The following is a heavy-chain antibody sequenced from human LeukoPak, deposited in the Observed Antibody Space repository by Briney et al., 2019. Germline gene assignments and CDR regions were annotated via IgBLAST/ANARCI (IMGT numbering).Heavy chain of an antibody. D-gene: IGHD2-21*01. V-gene: IGHV3-20*04. J-gene: IGHJ6*02. Sequence: GGSLRLSCAASRYTFNDYGVSWVRHAPRKGVEWISGITWRGAATAYADSVKGRFTISRDNAKNSLFLEMNSLIAEDTALYYCARGFRDGPLYGMDVWGQGTTVTVSS. CDR1: RYTFNDYG. CDR2: ITWRGAAT. CDR3: ARGFRDGPLYGMDV.